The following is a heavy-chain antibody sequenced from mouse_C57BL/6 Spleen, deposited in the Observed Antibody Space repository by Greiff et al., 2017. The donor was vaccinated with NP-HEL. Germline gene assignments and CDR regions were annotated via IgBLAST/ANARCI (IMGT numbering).Heavy chain of an antibody. CDR2: IDPSDSYT. CDR3: ARRTIVTTRYFDY. V-gene: IGHV1-50*01. J-gene: IGHJ2*01. Sequence: QVQLQQPGAELVKPGASVKLSCKASGYTFTSYWMQWVKQRPGQGLEWIGEIDPSDSYTNYNQKFKGKATLTVDTSPSTAYMQLSSLTSEDSAVYYCARRTIVTTRYFDYWGQGTTLTVSS. D-gene: IGHD2-5*01. CDR1: GYTFTSYW.